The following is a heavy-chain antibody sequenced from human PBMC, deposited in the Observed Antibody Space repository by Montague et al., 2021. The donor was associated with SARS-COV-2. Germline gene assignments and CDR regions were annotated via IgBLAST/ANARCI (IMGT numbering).Heavy chain of an antibody. Sequence: SETLSLTCTVSGDSMGSSYWNWIRQPPGKGLEYIGYTYYSGVANYNPSLRSRVTISLDTSKNQFSLNLRCVTAADTAVYFCSRSVVGGTYRHTRWFDPWGQGTLVTVFS. CDR1: GDSMGSSY. D-gene: IGHD3-16*02. J-gene: IGHJ5*02. CDR2: TYYSGVA. CDR3: SRSVVGGTYRHTRWFDP. V-gene: IGHV4-59*13.